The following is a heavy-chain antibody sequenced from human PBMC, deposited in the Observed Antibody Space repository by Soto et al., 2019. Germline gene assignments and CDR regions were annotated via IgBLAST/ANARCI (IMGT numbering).Heavy chain of an antibody. D-gene: IGHD2-8*01. Sequence: SVKVSCKASGGTFSSYAISWVRQAPGQGLEWMGGIIPIFGTANYAQKFQGRVTITADKSTSTAYMELSSLRSEDTAVYYCAREYCTNGVCYKGSFDYWGQGTLVTVSS. J-gene: IGHJ4*02. CDR1: GGTFSSYA. CDR2: IIPIFGTA. V-gene: IGHV1-69*06. CDR3: AREYCTNGVCYKGSFDY.